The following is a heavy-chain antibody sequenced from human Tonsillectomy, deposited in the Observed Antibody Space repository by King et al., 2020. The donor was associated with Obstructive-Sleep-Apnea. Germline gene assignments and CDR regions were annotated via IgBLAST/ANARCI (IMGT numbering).Heavy chain of an antibody. CDR2: IYYSGST. D-gene: IGHD3-10*02. J-gene: IGHJ5*02. CDR3: ARDLNVLFGEFHEPP. V-gene: IGHV4-39*07. Sequence: LQLQESGPGLVKPSETLSLTCTVSGGSISSNTYYWGWIRQPPGKGLEWIGSIYYSGSTYYNPSLKSRVTISVDTSKNQFSLKLTSVTAADTAVYYCARDLNVLFGEFHEPPWGQGTLVTVSS. CDR1: GGSISSNTYY.